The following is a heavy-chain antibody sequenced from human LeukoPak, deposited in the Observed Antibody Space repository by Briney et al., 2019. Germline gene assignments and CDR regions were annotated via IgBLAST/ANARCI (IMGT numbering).Heavy chain of an antibody. Sequence: ASVKVSCKASGYTFTDYYVYWVRQAPGQGLEWMGWINPNSGGTKYAQKFQGRVTMTGDTPISTAYMELSRLRFDDTAVYYCAKRYDFLTGFTNWGQGTLVTVSS. CDR2: INPNSGGT. CDR1: GYTFTDYY. D-gene: IGHD3-9*01. CDR3: AKRYDFLTGFTN. V-gene: IGHV1-2*02. J-gene: IGHJ4*02.